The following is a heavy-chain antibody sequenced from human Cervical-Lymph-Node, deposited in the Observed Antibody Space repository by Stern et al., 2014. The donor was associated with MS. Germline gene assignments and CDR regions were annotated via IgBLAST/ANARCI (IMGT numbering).Heavy chain of an antibody. D-gene: IGHD3-10*01. CDR1: GFTFSDYG. CDR3: ARDRGLTHYFYGMDV. Sequence: VQLVEPGGGVVQPGKSLRLSCAASGFTFSDYGMHWVRQAPGKGLEWVALATYEGSDQYYADSVKGRFTVSRDNSKNTVLLQMNGLRPEDTAVYFCARDRGLTHYFYGMDVWGQGTTVTVSS. V-gene: IGHV3-30*03. J-gene: IGHJ6*02. CDR2: ATYEGSDQ.